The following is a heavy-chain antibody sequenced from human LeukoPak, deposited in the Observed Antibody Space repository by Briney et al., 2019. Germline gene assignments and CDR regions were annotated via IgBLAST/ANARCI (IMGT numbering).Heavy chain of an antibody. CDR2: SYSGSN. CDR1: GGSVARKAVA. Sequence: SQTLPFTCPICGGSVARKAVAWNGSRQSPERALEGLGRSYSGSNDYAVSVNGQITINADTPKNQFSLQLNSVTHEDTAVYYCARGSNSAFGIWGIGTTVTVSS. V-gene: IGHV6-1*01. J-gene: IGHJ3*02. D-gene: IGHD2-8*01. CDR3: ARGSNSAFGI.